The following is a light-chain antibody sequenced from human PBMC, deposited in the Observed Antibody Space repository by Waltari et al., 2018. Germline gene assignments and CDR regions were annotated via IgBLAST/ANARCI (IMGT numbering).Light chain of an antibody. CDR2: GAS. CDR3: QQYNNWPRT. Sequence: EIVMTQSPATLSVSPGERATLSCRASQSVSNNFAWYQQKPGQAPRLLLYGASTRATGIPARFSGSGSGTEFTLTISSLQSEDFAVYYCQQYNNWPRTFGQGTKV. V-gene: IGKV3-15*01. CDR1: QSVSNN. J-gene: IGKJ1*01.